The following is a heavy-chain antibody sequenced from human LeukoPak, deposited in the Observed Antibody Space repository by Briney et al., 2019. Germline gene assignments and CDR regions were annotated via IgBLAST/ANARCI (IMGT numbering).Heavy chain of an antibody. D-gene: IGHD6-19*01. J-gene: IGHJ4*02. Sequence: RSLRLSCAASGFTFSTYAMNWVRPAPGKGLGWVSSISSSSSYIYYADSVKGRFTISRDNAKNSLYLQMNSLRAEDTAVYYCAREDSSGWYYFDYWGQGTLVTVS. CDR2: ISSSSSYI. CDR3: AREDSSGWYYFDY. CDR1: GFTFSTYA. V-gene: IGHV3-21*01.